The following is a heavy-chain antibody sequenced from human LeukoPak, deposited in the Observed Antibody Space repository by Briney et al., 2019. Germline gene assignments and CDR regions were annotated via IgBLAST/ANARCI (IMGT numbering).Heavy chain of an antibody. CDR1: GGSISSHY. D-gene: IGHD3-10*01. V-gene: IGHV4-59*11. Sequence: SETLSLTCTVSGGSISSHYWSWIRQPPGKGLEWIGYIYYSGSTNYNPSLKSRVTISVDTSKNQFSLKLSSVTAADTAVYYCAREVIWFGEYKWFDPWGQGTLVTVSS. CDR3: AREVIWFGEYKWFDP. CDR2: IYYSGST. J-gene: IGHJ5*02.